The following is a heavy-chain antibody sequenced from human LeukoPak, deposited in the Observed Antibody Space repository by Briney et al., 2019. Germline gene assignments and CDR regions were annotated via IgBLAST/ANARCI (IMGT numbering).Heavy chain of an antibody. J-gene: IGHJ4*02. CDR2: INHSGST. V-gene: IGHV4-39*07. Sequence: SETLSLTCTVSGGSISSSDYYWSWIRQPPGKGLEWIGEINHSGSTNYNPSLKSRVTISVDTSKNQFSLNLRSVTAADTAVYYCARVGPDITSWHYWGQGTLVTVSS. CDR3: ARVGPDITSWHY. CDR1: GGSISSSDYY. D-gene: IGHD2-2*01.